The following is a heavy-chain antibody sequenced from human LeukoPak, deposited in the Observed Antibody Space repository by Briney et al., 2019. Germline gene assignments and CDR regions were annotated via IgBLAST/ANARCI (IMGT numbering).Heavy chain of an antibody. CDR2: ISSNGDNT. CDR3: VRGTGY. Sequence: GGSLRLSCSVSGFAFSTYVMHWVRQPPGKGLEYVSAISSNGDNTYYADSVKGRFTISRDNSKNTLYLQMSSLRADDTAVYYCVRGTGYWGQGTLVTVSS. V-gene: IGHV3-64D*06. CDR1: GFAFSTYV. J-gene: IGHJ4*02.